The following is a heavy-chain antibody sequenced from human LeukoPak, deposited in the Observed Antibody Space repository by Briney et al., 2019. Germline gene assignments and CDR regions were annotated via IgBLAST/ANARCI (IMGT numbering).Heavy chain of an antibody. CDR3: ARVGSSSSPLWYYYYYGMDV. D-gene: IGHD6-6*01. J-gene: IGHJ6*02. Sequence: SGTLSLTCAVSGGSISSSNWWSWVHQPPGKGLEWIGEIYHSGSTNYNPSLKSRVTISVDKSKNQFSLKLNSVTAADTAVYYCARVGSSSSPLWYYYYYGMDVWGQGTTVTVSS. CDR1: GGSISSSNW. CDR2: IYHSGST. V-gene: IGHV4-4*02.